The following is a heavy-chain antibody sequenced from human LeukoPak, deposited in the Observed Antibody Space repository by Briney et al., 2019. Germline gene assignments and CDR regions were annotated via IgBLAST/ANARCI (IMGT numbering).Heavy chain of an antibody. J-gene: IGHJ4*02. V-gene: IGHV3-30-3*01. CDR1: GFTFTASL. CDR2: MSSDGNAM. Sequence: GRSLRLYCAASGFTFTASLIHWVRQAPGKGLEWVAVMSSDGNAMFYADSVKGRFTISRDNSKNTLYLQMNSLRAEDTAVYYCVRESEYYFDHSASFDYWGQGTLVTVSS. CDR3: VRESEYYFDHSASFDY. D-gene: IGHD3-22*01.